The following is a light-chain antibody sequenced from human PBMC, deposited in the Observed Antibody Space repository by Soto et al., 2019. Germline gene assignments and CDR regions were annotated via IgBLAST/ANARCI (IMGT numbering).Light chain of an antibody. CDR3: QQYNSYST. Sequence: DIQMTQSPSTLSASVGDIVTTTCRASQSISSWLAWYQQKPGKAPKLLIYDASSLESGVPSRFSGSGSGTEFTLTISSLQRDDFATYYCQQYNSYSTFGQGTKVEIK. CDR2: DAS. V-gene: IGKV1-5*01. CDR1: QSISSW. J-gene: IGKJ1*01.